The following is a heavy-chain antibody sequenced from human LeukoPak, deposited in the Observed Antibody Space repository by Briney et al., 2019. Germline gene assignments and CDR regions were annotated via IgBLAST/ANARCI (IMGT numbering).Heavy chain of an antibody. CDR3: AKNGDYGYAMDV. D-gene: IGHD4-17*01. CDR1: GYTFTDYY. V-gene: IGHV1-2*02. J-gene: IGHJ6*02. CDR2: FNPYSGAS. Sequence: GASVTVSCTASGYTFTDYYMHWGRQAPGQGLEWVGSFNPYSGASKYAQKLQGRVTMTGDTSISTAYLQLGRVIGDDTAVYYCAKNGDYGYAMDVWGQGTTVTVSS.